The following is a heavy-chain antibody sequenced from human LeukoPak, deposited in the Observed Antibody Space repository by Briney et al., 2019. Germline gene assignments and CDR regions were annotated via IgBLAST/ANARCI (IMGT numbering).Heavy chain of an antibody. CDR2: IKQDGSEK. Sequence: PGGSLRLSCAASGFTLSSYWMSWVRQAPGKGLEWVANIKQDGSEKYYVDSVKGRFTISRDNAKNSLYLQMNSLRAEDTAVYFCAREVDGSGSSDGDYWGQGTLVTVSS. D-gene: IGHD3-10*01. J-gene: IGHJ4*02. V-gene: IGHV3-7*03. CDR1: GFTLSSYW. CDR3: AREVDGSGSSDGDY.